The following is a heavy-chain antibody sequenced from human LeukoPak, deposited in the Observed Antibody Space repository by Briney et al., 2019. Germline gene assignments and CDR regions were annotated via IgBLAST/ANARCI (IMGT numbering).Heavy chain of an antibody. Sequence: GASVKVSCKASGYTFTSYYMHWVRQAPGQGLEWMGIINPSGGSTSYAQKFQGRVTMTRDASTSTVYMELSSLRSEDTAVYYCAREVATNLYGMDVWGQGTTVTVSS. J-gene: IGHJ6*02. CDR1: GYTFTSYY. V-gene: IGHV1-46*01. CDR2: INPSGGST. D-gene: IGHD5-12*01. CDR3: AREVATNLYGMDV.